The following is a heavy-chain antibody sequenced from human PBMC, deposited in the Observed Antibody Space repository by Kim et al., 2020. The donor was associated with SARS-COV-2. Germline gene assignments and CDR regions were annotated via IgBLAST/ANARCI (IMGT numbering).Heavy chain of an antibody. Sequence: KFQGRVTITADESTSTAYMELSSLRSEDTAVYYCARGLRQAARPSNWFDPWGQGTLVTVSS. CDR3: ARGLRQAARPSNWFDP. J-gene: IGHJ5*02. D-gene: IGHD6-6*01. V-gene: IGHV1-69*01.